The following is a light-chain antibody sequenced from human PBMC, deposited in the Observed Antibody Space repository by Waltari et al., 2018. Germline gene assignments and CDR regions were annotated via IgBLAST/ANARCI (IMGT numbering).Light chain of an antibody. CDR1: QSLFHSDGKTH. CDR3: MQGVEAPVT. Sequence: DIVMTQTPLSLSVTPGQPASTSCKSSQSLFHSDGKTHLYWYLQKPGQSPQLLIYEVSRRFSGVSHRFSGSGSGTDFTLQISRVEAEDVGMYYCMQGVEAPVTFGGGTKLEIK. J-gene: IGKJ4*01. CDR2: EVS. V-gene: IGKV2-29*03.